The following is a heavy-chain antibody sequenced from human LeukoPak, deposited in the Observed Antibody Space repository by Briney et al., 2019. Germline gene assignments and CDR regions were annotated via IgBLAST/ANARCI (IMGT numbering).Heavy chain of an antibody. J-gene: IGHJ3*02. CDR1: GGSISSSSYY. Sequence: PSETLSLTCTVSGGSISSSSYYWGWIRQPPGKGLEWIGSIYYSGSTYYNPSLKSRVTISVDTSKNQFSLKLSSVTAADTAVYYCASQGVVVTASYAFDIWGQGTMVTVSS. CDR2: IYYSGST. D-gene: IGHD2-21*02. CDR3: ASQGVVVTASYAFDI. V-gene: IGHV4-39*01.